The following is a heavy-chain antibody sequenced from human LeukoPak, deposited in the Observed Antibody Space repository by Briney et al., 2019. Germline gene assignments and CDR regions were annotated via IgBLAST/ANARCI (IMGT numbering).Heavy chain of an antibody. D-gene: IGHD3-10*02. CDR2: ISTSSDST. V-gene: IGHV3-23*01. Sequence: GGSLRLSCVMSGFTFSNYAMNWVRQAPGKGLEWVSDISTSSDSTYHIESVRGRFTTSRDNSKNTLYLQMNSLRVDDTAVYYCASGLYVGVFDNWGQGTLVTVSS. CDR3: ASGLYVGVFDN. J-gene: IGHJ4*02. CDR1: GFTFSNYA.